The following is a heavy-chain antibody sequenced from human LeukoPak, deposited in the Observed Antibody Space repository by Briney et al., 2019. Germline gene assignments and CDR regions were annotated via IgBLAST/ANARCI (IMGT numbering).Heavy chain of an antibody. CDR3: ARGNFGGGSYYYYYGMDV. J-gene: IGHJ6*02. Sequence: ASVKVSCKASVYTFTSYDINWVRQATGQRLEWTGLMNPNSGKTGYAQKFQGSVTMTRNTSISTAYMELSSLRSEDTAVYYCARGNFGGGSYYYYYGMDVWGQGTTVTVSS. D-gene: IGHD3-10*01. CDR2: MNPNSGKT. CDR1: VYTFTSYD. V-gene: IGHV1-8*01.